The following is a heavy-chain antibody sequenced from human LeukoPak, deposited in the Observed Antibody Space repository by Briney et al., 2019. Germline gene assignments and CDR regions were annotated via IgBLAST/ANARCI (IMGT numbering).Heavy chain of an antibody. Sequence: GGSLRLSCAASGFTFSSYAMSWVRQAPGKGLEWVSGIGGTGGNTYYADSVKGRFTISRDSSKNTVYLQMNSLRAEDTAVYYCAKDATPSTILYYFDYWGQGTLVTVSS. V-gene: IGHV3-23*01. CDR1: GFTFSSYA. D-gene: IGHD1-26*01. J-gene: IGHJ4*02. CDR2: IGGTGGNT. CDR3: AKDATPSTILYYFDY.